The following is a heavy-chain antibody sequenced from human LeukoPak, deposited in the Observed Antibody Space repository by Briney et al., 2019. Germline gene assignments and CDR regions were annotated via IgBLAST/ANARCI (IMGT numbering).Heavy chain of an antibody. D-gene: IGHD3-10*01. CDR3: ASRSRFFGELGETDY. J-gene: IGHJ4*02. V-gene: IGHV1-2*06. CDR2: INPNSGGT. CDR1: GYTFTGYY. Sequence: GASVKVSCKASGYTFTGYYMHWVRQAPGQGLEWMGRINPNSGGTNYAQKFQGRVTMTRDTSISTAYMELSRLRSDDTAVYYCASRSRFFGELGETDYWGQGTLVTVSS.